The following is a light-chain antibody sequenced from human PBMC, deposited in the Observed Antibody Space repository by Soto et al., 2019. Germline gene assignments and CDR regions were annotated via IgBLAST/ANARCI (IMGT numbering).Light chain of an antibody. CDR3: QQYNKWPLT. CDR1: QSVSSN. Sequence: EIMMTQSPGTLSASPGERTTLSCRASQSVSSNLAWYQQKPGQAPRLLIYAVSIRATGSPARFSGSGSGTEFTLAISSLQSEDFAVYYCQQYNKWPLTFGQGTKVEIK. V-gene: IGKV3-15*01. J-gene: IGKJ1*01. CDR2: AVS.